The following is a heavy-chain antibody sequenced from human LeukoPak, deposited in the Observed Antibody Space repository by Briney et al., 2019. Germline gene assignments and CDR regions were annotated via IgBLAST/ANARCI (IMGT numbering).Heavy chain of an antibody. CDR1: GFTFSSYG. CDR2: ISYDGSNK. CDR3: AKGGGSGFVDY. Sequence: GRSLRLSCAASGFTFSSYGMHWVRQAPGKGLEWMAVISYDGSNKYYADSVKGRFTISRDNSKNTLYLQMNSLRAEDTAVYYCAKGGGSGFVDYWGQGTLVTVSS. D-gene: IGHD3-10*01. J-gene: IGHJ4*02. V-gene: IGHV3-30*18.